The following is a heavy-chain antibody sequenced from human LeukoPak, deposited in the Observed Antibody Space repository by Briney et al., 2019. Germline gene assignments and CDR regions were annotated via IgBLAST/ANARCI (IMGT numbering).Heavy chain of an antibody. CDR1: GFTFRNYV. Sequence: RGSLRLSCAASGFTFRNYVIHWVRQAPGKGLEWVAVTSSDLNVKLYADSVKGRFTISRDNSRSTLYLQMDSLRPEDTAIYYCAREGYYGSGSPPSLYFDYWGQGTLVTVSS. J-gene: IGHJ4*02. D-gene: IGHD3-10*01. CDR3: AREGYYGSGSPPSLYFDY. CDR2: TSSDLNVK. V-gene: IGHV3-30-3*01.